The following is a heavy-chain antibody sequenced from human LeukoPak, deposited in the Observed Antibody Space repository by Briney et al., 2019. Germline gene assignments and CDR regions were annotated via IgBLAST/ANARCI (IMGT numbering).Heavy chain of an antibody. V-gene: IGHV3-74*01. Sequence: GGSLRLSCAASGFTFSTYWMHWVRQAPGKGLVWVSGINSAGTTTSYADSVRGRFTISRDNAKNSLYLQMNSLRAGDTAVYYCARVAFPGTTLFDYWGQGTLVTVSS. D-gene: IGHD1-7*01. J-gene: IGHJ4*02. CDR2: INSAGTTT. CDR1: GFTFSTYW. CDR3: ARVAFPGTTLFDY.